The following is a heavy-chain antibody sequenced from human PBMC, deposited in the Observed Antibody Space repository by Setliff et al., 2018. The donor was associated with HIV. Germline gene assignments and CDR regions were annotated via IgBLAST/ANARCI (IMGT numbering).Heavy chain of an antibody. Sequence: SETLSPTCAVYGGPLSGHYWSWIRQPPGQGLEWSGETSHSGKTNYNPSLKSRVTISVDTSKNQFSLKLTSVTAADTAVYYCVTSSSWSSRLNFWGPGMLVTVS. CDR3: VTSSSWSSRLNF. CDR1: GGPLSGHY. CDR2: TSHSGKT. J-gene: IGHJ4*02. V-gene: IGHV4-34*01. D-gene: IGHD2-2*01.